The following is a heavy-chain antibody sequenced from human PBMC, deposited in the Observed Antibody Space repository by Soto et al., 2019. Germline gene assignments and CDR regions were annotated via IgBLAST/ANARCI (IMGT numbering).Heavy chain of an antibody. CDR1: GGSFSGYY. V-gene: IGHV4-34*01. CDR3: ARALRDFGDYEYYSDYMDV. CDR2: INHSGGT. Sequence: SETLSLTCAVYGGSFSGYYWSWIRQPPGKGLEWIGEINHSGGTNYNPSLKSRVTVSVDTSKNQFSLNLSSVSAADTAVYYCARALRDFGDYEYYSDYMDVWGKGTTVTVSS. D-gene: IGHD4-17*01. J-gene: IGHJ6*03.